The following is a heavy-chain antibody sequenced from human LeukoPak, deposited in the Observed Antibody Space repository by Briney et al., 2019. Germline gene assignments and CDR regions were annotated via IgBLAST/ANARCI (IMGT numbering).Heavy chain of an antibody. D-gene: IGHD3-10*01. J-gene: IGHJ3*02. CDR3: ARGRSITLLRGVAMSDGFDI. V-gene: IGHV3-48*03. CDR1: GFTFSSYD. Sequence: TGGSLRLSCAVSGFTFSSYDMNWVRQAPGKGLEWVSGISGTGGSTYYADSVKGRFTISRDNAKNLLFLQMNGLRAEDTALYYCARGRSITLLRGVAMSDGFDIWGQGAMVAVSS. CDR2: ISGTGGST.